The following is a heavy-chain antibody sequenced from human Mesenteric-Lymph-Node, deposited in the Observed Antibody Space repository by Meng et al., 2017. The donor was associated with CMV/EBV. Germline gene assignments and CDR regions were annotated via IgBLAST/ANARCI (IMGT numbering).Heavy chain of an antibody. Sequence: SGFTFSNAWMSWVRQAPGKGLEWVGRIKSRTDGGTTDFAAPVKGRFIISRDDSKNTLYLQMSSLATEDTAVYYCATVGLRYFDWFDYWGQGTLVTVSS. CDR2: IKSRTDGGTT. CDR3: ATVGLRYFDWFDY. J-gene: IGHJ4*02. V-gene: IGHV3-15*01. CDR1: GFTFSNAW. D-gene: IGHD3-9*01.